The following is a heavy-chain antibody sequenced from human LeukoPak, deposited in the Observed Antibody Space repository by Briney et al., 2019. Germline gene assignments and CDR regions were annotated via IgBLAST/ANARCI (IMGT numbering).Heavy chain of an antibody. CDR3: TRDAYNFNDFDY. J-gene: IGHJ4*02. CDR2: INSDGSST. CDR1: GFTFSNYW. Sequence: QPGGSLRLSCAASGFTFSNYWMHWVRQAPGKGLVWVSRINSDGSSTSYADSVKGRFTISRDNSKNTLYLQIDSLRAEDTAIYYCTRDAYNFNDFDYWGQGTLVTVSS. V-gene: IGHV3-74*01. D-gene: IGHD5-24*01.